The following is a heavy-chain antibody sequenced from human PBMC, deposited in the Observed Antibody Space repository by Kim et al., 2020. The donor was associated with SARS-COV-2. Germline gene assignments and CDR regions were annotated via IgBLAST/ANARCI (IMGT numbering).Heavy chain of an antibody. CDR1: AGSISSYF. CDR3: ARDESSYPRVNV. Sequence: SETLSLTCSVSAGSISSYFWSWIRQPPGKGLEWIGYVYYTGSTNYNPSLKSRVTISLDTSKNLLSLKLDSVTAADTAVYYCARDESSYPRVNVWGQGTMVTVSS. V-gene: IGHV4-59*01. J-gene: IGHJ3*01. CDR2: VYYTGST. D-gene: IGHD3-10*01.